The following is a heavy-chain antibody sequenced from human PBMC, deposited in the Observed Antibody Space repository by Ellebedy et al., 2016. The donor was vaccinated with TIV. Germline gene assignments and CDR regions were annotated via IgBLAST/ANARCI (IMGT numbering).Heavy chain of an antibody. CDR2: INHSGST. V-gene: IGHV4-34*01. D-gene: IGHD3-10*01. J-gene: IGHJ4*02. CDR1: GGSFSGYY. CDR3: AGVRGPPYEPSYFDY. Sequence: SETLSLXXAVYGGSFSGYYWSWIRKPPGKGLEWIGEINHSGSTNYNPSLKSRVTISVDTSKNQFPLKLSSVTAADTAVYYCAGVRGPPYEPSYFDYWGQGTLVTVSS.